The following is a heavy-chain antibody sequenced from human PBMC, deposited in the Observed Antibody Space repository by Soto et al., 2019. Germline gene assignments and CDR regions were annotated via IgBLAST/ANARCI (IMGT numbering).Heavy chain of an antibody. V-gene: IGHV3-30*03. CDR3: AIYSSGWYPLDY. CDR1: GFTFSSYG. Sequence: GGSLRLSCAASGFTFSSYGMHWVRQAPGKGLEWVAVISYDGSNTYYADSVKGRFTISRDNSKNTLYLQMNSLRAEDTAVYYCAIYSSGWYPLDYWGQGTLVTVSS. CDR2: ISYDGSNT. D-gene: IGHD6-19*01. J-gene: IGHJ4*02.